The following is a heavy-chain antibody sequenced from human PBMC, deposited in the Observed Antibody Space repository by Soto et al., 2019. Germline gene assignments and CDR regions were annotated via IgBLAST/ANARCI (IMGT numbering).Heavy chain of an antibody. CDR2: VNPNSGGT. V-gene: IGHV1-2*04. J-gene: IGHJ4*02. Sequence: QVQLVQSGAEVKKPGASVKVSCKASGYTFTGYYMHWVRQAPGQGLEWMGWVNPNSGGTNYAQKVQGWVTMTRDTSISTAYMELSRLRSDDTAVYYCARDDFDYWGQGTLVTVSS. CDR3: ARDDFDY. CDR1: GYTFTGYY.